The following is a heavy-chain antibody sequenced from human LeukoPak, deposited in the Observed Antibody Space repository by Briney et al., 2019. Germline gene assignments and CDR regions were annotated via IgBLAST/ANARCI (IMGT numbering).Heavy chain of an antibody. Sequence: KPSETLSLTCTVSGYSISSGYYWGWIRQPPGQGLEWIGSIYHSGSTYYNPSLKSRVTISVDTSKNQFSLKLSSVTAADTAVCYCARAKPYYYYYMDVWGKGTTVTVSS. CDR3: ARAKPYYYYYMDV. J-gene: IGHJ6*03. V-gene: IGHV4-38-2*02. CDR1: GYSISSGYY. CDR2: IYHSGST. D-gene: IGHD1-14*01.